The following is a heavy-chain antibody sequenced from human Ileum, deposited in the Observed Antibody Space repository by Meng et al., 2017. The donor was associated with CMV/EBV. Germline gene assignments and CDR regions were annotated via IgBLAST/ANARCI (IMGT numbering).Heavy chain of an antibody. Sequence: GGSLRLSCAASGFTVSSNYMSWVCQAPGKGLEWVSVIYSGGSTYYADSVKGRFTISRDNSKNTLYLQMNSLRAEDTAVYYCARAWGIAAAGTDYYYYYGMDVWGQGTTVTVSS. CDR2: IYSGGST. J-gene: IGHJ6*02. V-gene: IGHV3-53*01. D-gene: IGHD6-13*01. CDR3: ARAWGIAAAGTDYYYYYGMDV. CDR1: GFTVSSNY.